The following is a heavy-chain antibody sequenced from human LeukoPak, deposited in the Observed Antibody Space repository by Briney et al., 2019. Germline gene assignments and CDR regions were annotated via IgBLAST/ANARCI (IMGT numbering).Heavy chain of an antibody. D-gene: IGHD3-3*01. CDR1: GGSISSHS. Sequence: SETLSLTCTVSGGSISSHSWGWIRQSPGKGPEWIGSIYYSGKTYYNPSVKSRVTMSADTSKNQFSLNLSSVTAADTAVYYCARLPLSMSGYPPDYWGQGTLVTVSS. CDR3: ARLPLSMSGYPPDY. CDR2: IYYSGKT. V-gene: IGHV4-39*01. J-gene: IGHJ4*02.